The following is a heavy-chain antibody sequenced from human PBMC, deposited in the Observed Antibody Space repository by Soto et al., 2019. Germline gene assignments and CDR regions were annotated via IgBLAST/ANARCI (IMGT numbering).Heavy chain of an antibody. CDR3: ARVEGYCTNGVCDWCDP. D-gene: IGHD2-8*01. CDR1: GGTFSSYT. Sequence: QVQLVQSGAEVKKPGSSVKVSCKASGGTFSSYTISWVRQAPGQGLEWMGRIIPILGIANYAQKFQGRVTITADKSTSTAYMELSSLRSEDTAVYYCARVEGYCTNGVCDWCDPWGQGTLVTVSS. J-gene: IGHJ5*02. V-gene: IGHV1-69*02. CDR2: IIPILGIA.